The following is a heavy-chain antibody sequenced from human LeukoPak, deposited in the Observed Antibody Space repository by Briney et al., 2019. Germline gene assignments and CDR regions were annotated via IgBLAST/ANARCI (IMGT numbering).Heavy chain of an antibody. CDR2: ISSSSSTI. CDR3: ARVAGDTAMVRYYFDY. D-gene: IGHD5-18*01. J-gene: IGHJ4*02. CDR1: GFTFSSYS. V-gene: IGHV3-48*01. Sequence: GGSLRLSCAASGFTFSSYSMNWVRQAPGKGLEWVSYISSSSSTIYYADSVKGRFTISRDNAKNSLYLQMNSLRAEDTAVYYCARVAGDTAMVRYYFDYWGQGTLVTVSS.